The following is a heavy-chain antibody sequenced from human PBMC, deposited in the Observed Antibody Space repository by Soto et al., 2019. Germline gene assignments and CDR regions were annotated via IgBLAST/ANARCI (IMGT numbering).Heavy chain of an antibody. J-gene: IGHJ5*02. D-gene: IGHD6-19*01. Sequence: SLSLSCAASGFTFDDYAMHLVRQAPGKGLEWVSGISWNSGSIGYADSVKGRFTISRDNAKNSLYLQMNSLRAEDTALYYCAKDIGIAVDGPWFHPWGQG. V-gene: IGHV3-9*01. CDR2: ISWNSGSI. CDR3: AKDIGIAVDGPWFHP. CDR1: GFTFDDYA.